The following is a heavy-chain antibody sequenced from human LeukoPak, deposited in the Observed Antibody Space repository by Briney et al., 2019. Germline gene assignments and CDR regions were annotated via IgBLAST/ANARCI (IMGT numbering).Heavy chain of an antibody. J-gene: IGHJ4*02. Sequence: SVKVSCKASGGTFSSYAISWVRQAPGQGLEWMGGIIPIFGTANYAQKFQGRVTITTDESTSTAYMELSSLRSDDTAVYYCARGIYGSGYYFDYWGQGTLVTVSS. CDR1: GGTFSSYA. CDR2: IIPIFGTA. D-gene: IGHD3-10*01. CDR3: ARGIYGSGYYFDY. V-gene: IGHV1-69*05.